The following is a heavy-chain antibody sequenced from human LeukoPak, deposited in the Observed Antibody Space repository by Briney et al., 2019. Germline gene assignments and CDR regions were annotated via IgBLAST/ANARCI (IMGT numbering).Heavy chain of an antibody. D-gene: IGHD5-12*01. J-gene: IGHJ4*02. CDR3: ARGNSGYGIYYFDY. V-gene: IGHV3-74*01. CDR1: GFTFSSYW. CDR2: INSDWSST. Sequence: GGSLRLSCAASGFTFSSYWMHWVRQAPGKGLVWVSRINSDWSSTIYADSVKGRFTISRDNAKNTLYLQMNSLRAEDTAVYYCARGNSGYGIYYFDYWGQGTLVTVSS.